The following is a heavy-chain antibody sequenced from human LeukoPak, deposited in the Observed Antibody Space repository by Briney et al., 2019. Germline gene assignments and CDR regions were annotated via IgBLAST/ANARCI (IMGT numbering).Heavy chain of an antibody. CDR2: INHSGST. CDR1: GGSFSGYY. J-gene: IGHJ5*02. D-gene: IGHD2-15*01. Sequence: SETLSLTCAVYGGSFSGYYWSWIRQPPGKGLEWIGEINHSGSTNYNPSLKSRVTISIDTSRNQFSLRLSSVTAADTAVYYCARDHCSGGSCYPGWFDPWGQGTLVT. V-gene: IGHV4-34*01. CDR3: ARDHCSGGSCYPGWFDP.